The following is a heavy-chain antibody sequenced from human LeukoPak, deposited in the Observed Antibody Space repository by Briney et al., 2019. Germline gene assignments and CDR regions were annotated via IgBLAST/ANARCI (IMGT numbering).Heavy chain of an antibody. CDR2: ISGSNNYI. CDR1: GFTFSSYN. J-gene: IGHJ4*02. D-gene: IGHD4-11*01. CDR3: ARDVSSNYDFGDY. Sequence: GGSLRLSCAASGFTFSSYNMNWVRQAPGKGLEWVSSISGSNNYIYYVDSVKGRFTISRDNAKKSLYLQMNSLRVEDTAVYYCARDVSSNYDFGDYWGQGTLVTVSS. V-gene: IGHV3-21*01.